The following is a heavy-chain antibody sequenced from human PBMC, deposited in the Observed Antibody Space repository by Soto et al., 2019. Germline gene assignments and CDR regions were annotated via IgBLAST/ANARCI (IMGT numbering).Heavy chain of an antibody. Sequence: GASVKVSCKASGGTFSSYAISWVRQAPGQGLEWMGGIIPIFGTANYAQKFQGRVTITADESTSTAYMEPSSLRSEDTAVYYCARGYSYGPDVWGQGTTVTVSS. CDR1: GGTFSSYA. CDR3: ARGYSYGPDV. V-gene: IGHV1-69*13. D-gene: IGHD5-18*01. CDR2: IIPIFGTA. J-gene: IGHJ6*02.